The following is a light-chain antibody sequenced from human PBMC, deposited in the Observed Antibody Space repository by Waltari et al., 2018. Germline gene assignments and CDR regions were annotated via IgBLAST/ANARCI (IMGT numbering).Light chain of an antibody. CDR1: QSVSSA. V-gene: IGKV3-20*01. CDR3: QHYVRLPVT. J-gene: IGKJ1*01. CDR2: AAS. Sequence: EIVLTQSPGTLSLSQGERATLSCRASQSVSSALAWYQQKPGQAPRLLISAASSRATGIPDRFSGSGSETDFSLTISRLAPEDFAVYYCQHYVRLPVTFGQGTKVEIK.